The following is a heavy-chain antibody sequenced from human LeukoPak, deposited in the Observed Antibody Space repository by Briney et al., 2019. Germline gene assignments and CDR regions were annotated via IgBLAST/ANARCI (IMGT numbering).Heavy chain of an antibody. CDR3: ATEGRYYDSSGYRADFDY. CDR1: GYTLTELS. V-gene: IGHV1-24*01. J-gene: IGHJ4*02. CDR2: FDPEDGET. D-gene: IGHD3-22*01. Sequence: ASVKVSCKVSGYTLTELSMRWVRQAPGKGLEWMGGFDPEDGETIYAQKFQGRVTMTEDTSTDTAYMELSSLRSEDTAVYYCATEGRYYDSSGYRADFDYWGQGTLVTVSS.